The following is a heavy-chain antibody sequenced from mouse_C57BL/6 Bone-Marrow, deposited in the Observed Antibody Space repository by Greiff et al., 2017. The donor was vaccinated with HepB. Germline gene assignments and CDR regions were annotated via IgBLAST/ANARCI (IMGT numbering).Heavy chain of an antibody. CDR2: SRNKANDYTT. CDR1: GFTFSDFY. V-gene: IGHV7-1*01. D-gene: IGHD1-1*01. CDR3: ARDDYYGSSFWFAY. Sequence: EVKVVESGGGLVQSGRSLRLSCATSGFTFSDFYMEWVRQAPGKGLEWIAASRNKANDYTTEYSASVKGRFIVSRDTSQSILYLQMNALRAEDTAIYYCARDDYYGSSFWFAYWGQGTLVTVSA. J-gene: IGHJ3*01.